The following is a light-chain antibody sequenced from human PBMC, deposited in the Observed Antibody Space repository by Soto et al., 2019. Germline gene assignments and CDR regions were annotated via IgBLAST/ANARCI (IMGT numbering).Light chain of an antibody. J-gene: IGKJ5*01. V-gene: IGKV1-39*01. Sequence: DIQMTQSPSTLSASVGDRVTITCRASQSISSWLAGYQQKPGKAPKLLIYDAYGLESGTPSRFSGSGSGTDFTLTISSLQPEDFATYYCQQSYSTPITFGQGTRLEI. CDR1: QSISSW. CDR3: QQSYSTPIT. CDR2: DAY.